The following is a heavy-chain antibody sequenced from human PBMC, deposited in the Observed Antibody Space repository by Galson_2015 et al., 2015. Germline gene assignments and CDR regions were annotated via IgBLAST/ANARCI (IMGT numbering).Heavy chain of an antibody. CDR1: GFTFSSSA. V-gene: IGHV3-30-3*01. CDR3: ARSANSGSRFMGPKWFHMDV. J-gene: IGHJ6*04. CDR2: ISFDGDSK. D-gene: IGHD4/OR15-4a*01. Sequence: SLRLSCAASGFTFSSSAMHWVRQAPGKGLEWVAVISFDGDSKYYADSVKGRFTVSRDNSKTTLYLQMNSLRVDDTAVYSCARSANSGSRFMGPKWFHMDVWGEGTTVIVSS.